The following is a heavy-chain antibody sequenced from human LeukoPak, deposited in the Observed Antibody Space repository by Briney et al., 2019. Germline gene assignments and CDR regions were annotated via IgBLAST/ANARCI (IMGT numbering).Heavy chain of an antibody. CDR1: GFTFSSYG. D-gene: IGHD2/OR15-2a*01. V-gene: IGHV3-33*03. J-gene: IGHJ4*02. CDR3: AKDLLFSCFYY. Sequence: GRSLTLSCAASGFTFSSYGMHWVRQAPGKGLEWVAVIWYSLSNKYYADRVKGRFTISRENYKNTLYLKINSQRAEDTAVYYCAKDLLFSCFYYWGQGTLVRLPS. CDR2: IWYSLSNK.